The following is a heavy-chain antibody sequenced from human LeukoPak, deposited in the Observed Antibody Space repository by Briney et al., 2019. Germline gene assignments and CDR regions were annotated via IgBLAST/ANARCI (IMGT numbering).Heavy chain of an antibody. CDR1: GFTFSSYG. V-gene: IGHV3-30*03. J-gene: IGHJ6*03. CDR3: ARARMVRGDYYYYMDV. Sequence: PGGSLRLSCAASGFTFSSYGMHWVRQAPGKGLEWVAVISYDGSNKYYADSVKGRFTISRDNSKNTLYLQMNSLRAEDTAVYYCARARMVRGDYYYYMDVWGKGTTVTISS. CDR2: ISYDGSNK. D-gene: IGHD3-10*01.